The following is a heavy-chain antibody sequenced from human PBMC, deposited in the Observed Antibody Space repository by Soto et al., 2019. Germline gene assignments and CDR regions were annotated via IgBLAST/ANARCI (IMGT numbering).Heavy chain of an antibody. D-gene: IGHD3-10*01. CDR3: ARDVGFGELAYYYGMDV. Sequence: XGTLSLTCTLSTGSISSSSYYGGWPLQPPGKGLDWIGSIYYSGSTYYNPSLKTRVTITVDTSQNPFSLRLCSVTTADTAVYYWARDVGFGELAYYYGMDVWGQGTTVTSP. V-gene: IGHV4-39*01. J-gene: IGHJ6*02. CDR2: IYYSGST. CDR1: TGSISSSSYY.